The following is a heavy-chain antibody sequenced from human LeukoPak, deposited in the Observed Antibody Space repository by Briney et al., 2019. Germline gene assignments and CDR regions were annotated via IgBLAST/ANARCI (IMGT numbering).Heavy chain of an antibody. CDR2: ISSSGGST. CDR1: GFTFSSDA. J-gene: IGHJ3*02. Sequence: GGSLRLSCAPSGFTFSSDAMSWVRQAPGKGLEWVSGISSSGGSTYYADSVKGRFTISRDNSKNTLYLQMNSLRAEDTAVYYCAKRISAAQRAFDTWGQGTMVTVSS. D-gene: IGHD2/OR15-2a*01. V-gene: IGHV3-23*01. CDR3: AKRISAAQRAFDT.